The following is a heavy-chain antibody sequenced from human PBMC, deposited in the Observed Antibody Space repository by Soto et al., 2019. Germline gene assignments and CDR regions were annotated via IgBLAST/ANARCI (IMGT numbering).Heavy chain of an antibody. CDR3: AKGRARPYCDYESHILDY. D-gene: IGHD4-17*01. CDR1: GFTFSSYA. J-gene: IGHJ4*02. V-gene: IGHV3-23*01. CDR2: ISGSGGST. Sequence: EVQLLESGGGLVQPGWSLRLSCAASGFTFSSYAMSWVRQAPGKGLEWVSAISGSGGSTYYADSVKGRFTISRDNSKNTLYLQMSSLGAEDTAGYYGAKGRARPYCDYESHILDYWGQGTPVTVSS.